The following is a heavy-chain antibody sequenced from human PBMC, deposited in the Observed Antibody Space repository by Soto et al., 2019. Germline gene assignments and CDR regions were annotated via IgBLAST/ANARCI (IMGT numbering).Heavy chain of an antibody. CDR2: MNPNSGNT. Sequence: GASVKVSCKASGYTFTSYDIIWVRQATGQGLEWMGWMNPNSGNTGYAQKFQGRVTMTRNTSISTAYMELSSLRSEDTAVYYCATIGYSNYDYYGMDVWGQGPTVTVSS. J-gene: IGHJ6*02. CDR3: ATIGYSNYDYYGMDV. D-gene: IGHD4-4*01. V-gene: IGHV1-8*01. CDR1: GYTFTSYD.